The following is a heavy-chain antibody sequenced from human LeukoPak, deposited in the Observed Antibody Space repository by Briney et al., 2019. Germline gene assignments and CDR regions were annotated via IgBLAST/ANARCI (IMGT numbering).Heavy chain of an antibody. CDR3: ARYGHYASGSYPAVDV. V-gene: IGHV4-61*02. CDR1: GGSISSGSYY. Sequence: SETLSLTCTVSGGSISSGSYYWSWIRQPAGKGLEWIGRIYTSGSTNYNPSLKSRVTISVDTSKNQFSLKLSSVTAADTAVYYCARYGHYASGSYPAVDVWGKGTTVTISS. J-gene: IGHJ6*04. D-gene: IGHD3-10*01. CDR2: IYTSGST.